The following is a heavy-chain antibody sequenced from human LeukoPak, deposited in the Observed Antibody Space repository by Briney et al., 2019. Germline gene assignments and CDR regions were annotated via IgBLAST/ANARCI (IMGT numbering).Heavy chain of an antibody. CDR3: ARDREISYFDY. J-gene: IGHJ4*02. V-gene: IGHV3-74*01. D-gene: IGHD2/OR15-2a*01. Sequence: GGSLRLSCAASGFTFSSYWMHWVLQAPGKGLVGVSRINSDGSSTSYADSVKGRFTISRDNAKNTLYLQMNSLRAEDTAVYYCARDREISYFDYWGQGTLVTVSS. CDR1: GFTFSSYW. CDR2: INSDGSST.